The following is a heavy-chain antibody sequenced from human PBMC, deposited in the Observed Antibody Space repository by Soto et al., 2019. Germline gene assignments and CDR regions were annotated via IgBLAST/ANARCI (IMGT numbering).Heavy chain of an antibody. CDR3: ARWPQLKPRFDY. CDR2: LYYSGST. CDR1: GGSITSGDYY. J-gene: IGHJ4*02. V-gene: IGHV4-31*03. Sequence: QVQLQEPGPGLVKPSQTLSLTCTVSGGSITSGDYYWSWIRQHPGKGLEWIGYLYYSGSTYYNPSIKSRVTIPVDTSKNQFSRKLSSVTAADTAVYYCARWPQLKPRFDYWGQGTLVTVSS. D-gene: IGHD1-1*01.